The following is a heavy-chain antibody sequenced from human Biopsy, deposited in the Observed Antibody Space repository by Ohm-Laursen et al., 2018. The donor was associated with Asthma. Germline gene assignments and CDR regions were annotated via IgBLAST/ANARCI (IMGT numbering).Heavy chain of an antibody. D-gene: IGHD6-13*01. CDR2: VSWNSGSI. CDR3: VKDIRLQLWGFDS. V-gene: IGHV3-9*01. J-gene: IGHJ4*02. Sequence: SLRLSCAATGFTFDDYAMHWVRQAPGKGLEWVSGVSWNSGSIDYADSVKGRFTISRDNTKNSLYLQMNSLRGADTALYYCVKDIRLQLWGFDSWGQGTLVTVSS. CDR1: GFTFDDYA.